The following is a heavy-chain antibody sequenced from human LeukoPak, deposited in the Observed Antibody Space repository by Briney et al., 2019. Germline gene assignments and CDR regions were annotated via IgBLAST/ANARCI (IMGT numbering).Heavy chain of an antibody. CDR2: IKEDGSHI. Sequence: QPGGSLELSCAASGFTFTSYSMTWVRQAPGRGLEWVARIKEDGSHIYYVDSVKGRFTISRDNAKKSLYLQMNSLRAEDTAVYYCAREWGYHDHWGRGTLVTVSS. CDR1: GFTFTSYS. D-gene: IGHD3-16*01. V-gene: IGHV3-7*05. J-gene: IGHJ4*02. CDR3: AREWGYHDH.